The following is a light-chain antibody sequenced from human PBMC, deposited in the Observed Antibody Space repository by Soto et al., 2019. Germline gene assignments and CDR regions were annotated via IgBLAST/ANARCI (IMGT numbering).Light chain of an antibody. CDR3: QQYGSSPPWT. V-gene: IGKV3-20*01. J-gene: IGKJ1*01. Sequence: EIVLTQSPGTLSLSPGDRATLSCRASQSVSSSYLAWYQQNPGQAPRLLIYGASSRATGIPDRFSGSGSGTDFTLTISRLEPEDFAGYYCQQYGSSPPWTFGQGTKVEIK. CDR1: QSVSSSY. CDR2: GAS.